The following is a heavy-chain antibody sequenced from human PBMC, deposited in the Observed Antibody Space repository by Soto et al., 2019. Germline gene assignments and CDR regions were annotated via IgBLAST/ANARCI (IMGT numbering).Heavy chain of an antibody. CDR2: IYHSGST. D-gene: IGHD5-12*01. CDR3: ARGYRDGYNYFDY. J-gene: IGHJ4*02. V-gene: IGHV4-30-2*01. CDR1: GGSISSGGYS. Sequence: SETLSLTCAVSGGSISSGGYSWSWIRQPPGKGLEWIGYIYHSGSTYYNPSLKSRVTISVDRSKNQFSLKLSSVTAADTAVYYCARGYRDGYNYFDYWGQGTLVTVSS.